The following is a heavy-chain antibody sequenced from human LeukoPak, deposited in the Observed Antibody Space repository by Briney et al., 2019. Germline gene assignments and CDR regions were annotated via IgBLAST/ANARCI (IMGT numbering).Heavy chain of an antibody. J-gene: IGHJ6*03. D-gene: IGHD4-17*01. V-gene: IGHV3-49*04. Sequence: GGSLRLFCTASGFTFGDYAMSWVRQAPGKGLEWVGFIRSQRYGGVTEYAASVKGRFTISRDDSKSIAYLQMNSLKTEDTAMYYCSRDQLGGDPDDYYYYYMDVWGKGTTVTVSS. CDR1: GFTFGDYA. CDR2: IRSQRYGGVT. CDR3: SRDQLGGDPDDYYYYYMDV.